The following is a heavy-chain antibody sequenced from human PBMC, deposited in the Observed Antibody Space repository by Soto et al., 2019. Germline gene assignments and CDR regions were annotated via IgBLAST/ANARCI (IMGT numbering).Heavy chain of an antibody. Sequence: ASVKVSCKASGYTFTSYGISWVRQAPGQGLEWMRWISAYNGNTNYPRKLQGRVTMTTDTSTSTAYMELRSLRSDDTAVYYCARDYRGYNYGQNAFDIWGQGTRVTVS. V-gene: IGHV1-18*01. CDR3: ARDYRGYNYGQNAFDI. CDR1: GYTFTSYG. J-gene: IGHJ3*02. D-gene: IGHD5-18*01. CDR2: ISAYNGNT.